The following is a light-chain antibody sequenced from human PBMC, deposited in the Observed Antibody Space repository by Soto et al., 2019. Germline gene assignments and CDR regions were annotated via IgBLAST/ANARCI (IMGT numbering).Light chain of an antibody. V-gene: IGKV3-15*01. CDR3: QQYDHWPLT. Sequence: DIVMTQSPATLSVSPGDRAALSSRASQSIRSNLAWFQQRPGQAPRLLIYGASTRATGIPGRFSGSGSGTEFTLTISSLQSADFAVYYCQQYDHWPLTFGQGTKVEIK. CDR1: QSIRSN. J-gene: IGKJ1*01. CDR2: GAS.